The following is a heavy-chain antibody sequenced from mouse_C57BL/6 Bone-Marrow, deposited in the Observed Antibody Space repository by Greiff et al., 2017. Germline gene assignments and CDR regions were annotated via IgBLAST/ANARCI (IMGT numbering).Heavy chain of an antibody. CDR2: INPSTGGT. CDR3: ANYYGSSYWYFDV. CDR1: GYSFTGYY. J-gene: IGHJ1*03. Sequence: VQLQQSGPELVKPGASVTISCKASGYSFTGYYMNWVKQSPEKSLEWIGEINPSTGGTTYNQKFKAKATLTVDKSSSTAYMQRKSLTSEDSADYCCANYYGSSYWYFDVWGTGTTVTVSS. V-gene: IGHV1-42*01. D-gene: IGHD1-1*01.